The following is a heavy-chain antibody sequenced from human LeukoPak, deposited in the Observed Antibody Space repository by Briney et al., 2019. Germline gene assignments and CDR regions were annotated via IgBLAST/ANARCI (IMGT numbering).Heavy chain of an antibody. CDR1: GYTFTNYG. J-gene: IGHJ4*02. CDR2: ISAYNGNT. Sequence: ASVKVSCKASGYTFTNYGISWVRQAAGQGLEWMGWISAYNGNTNYVQKLQGRVTMTTDTSTSTAYMELRSLRSDDTAVYYCAREDYDYVWGSYRYTDYWGQGTLVTVSS. D-gene: IGHD3-16*02. CDR3: AREDYDYVWGSYRYTDY. V-gene: IGHV1-18*01.